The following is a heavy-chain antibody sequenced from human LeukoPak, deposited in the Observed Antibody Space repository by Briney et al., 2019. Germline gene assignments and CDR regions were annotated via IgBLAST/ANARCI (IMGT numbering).Heavy chain of an antibody. J-gene: IGHJ3*02. CDR2: IIPILGIA. Sequence: SVKVSCKASGGTFSSYAISWVRQAPGQGLEWMGRIIPILGIANYAQKFQGRVTITADKSTSTAYMELSSLRSEDTAVYYCATDPNWGRDAFDIWGQGTMVTVSS. CDR1: GGTFSSYA. CDR3: ATDPNWGRDAFDI. D-gene: IGHD7-27*01. V-gene: IGHV1-69*04.